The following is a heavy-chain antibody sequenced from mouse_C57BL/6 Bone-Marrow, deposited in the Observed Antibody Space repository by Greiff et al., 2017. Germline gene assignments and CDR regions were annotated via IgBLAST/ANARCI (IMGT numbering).Heavy chain of an antibody. Sequence: EVKLMESGGGLVQPGGSMKLSCVASGFTFSNYWMNWVRQSPEKGLEWVAQIRLKSDNYATHYAESVKGRFTISRDDSKSSVYLQMNNLRAEDTGIYYCTVTTVVATGFDYWGQGTTLTVSS. V-gene: IGHV6-3*01. D-gene: IGHD1-1*01. CDR2: IRLKSDNYAT. CDR1: GFTFSNYW. CDR3: TVTTVVATGFDY. J-gene: IGHJ2*01.